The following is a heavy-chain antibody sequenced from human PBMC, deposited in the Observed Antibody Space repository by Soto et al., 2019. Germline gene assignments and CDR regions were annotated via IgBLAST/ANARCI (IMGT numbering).Heavy chain of an antibody. CDR2: IYHSGST. CDR1: GGSISSDGYS. Sequence: QLQLQESGSGLVKPSQTLSLTCAVSGGSISSDGYSWSWIRQPPGKGLEWIGYIYHSGSTYYNPSLKSRVTISVDRSKNQFSVKLSSVTAADTAVYYCASSHAGAHITAAVHWGQGTLVTVSS. J-gene: IGHJ4*02. V-gene: IGHV4-30-2*01. CDR3: ASSHAGAHITAAVH. D-gene: IGHD6-13*01.